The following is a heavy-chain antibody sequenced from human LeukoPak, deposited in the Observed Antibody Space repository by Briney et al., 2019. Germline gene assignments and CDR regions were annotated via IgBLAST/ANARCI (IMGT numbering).Heavy chain of an antibody. CDR3: ARYKYDSSGYPYYFDY. CDR1: GLTVSSNY. V-gene: IGHV3-53*01. D-gene: IGHD3-22*01. J-gene: IGHJ4*02. CDR2: IYSGGST. Sequence: GGSLRLSCAPSGLTVSSNYMSWVRQAPGKGLERVSVIYSGGSTYYADSVKGRFTISRDNSKNTLYLQMNSQRAENTAVYYCARYKYDSSGYPYYFDYWGQGTLVTVSS.